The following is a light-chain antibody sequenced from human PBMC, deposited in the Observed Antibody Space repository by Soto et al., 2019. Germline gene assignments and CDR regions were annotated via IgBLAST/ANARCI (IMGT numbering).Light chain of an antibody. CDR3: SSYTSSEGV. J-gene: IGLJ1*01. CDR2: SNN. Sequence: QSVLTQPPSASGTPGQRVTISCSGSSSNIESNTVNWYQQLPGTAPKLLIYSNNQRPSGVPDRFSGSKSGTSASLAISGLQAEDEADYYCSSYTSSEGVFGTGTRSPS. V-gene: IGLV1-44*01. CDR1: SSNIESNT.